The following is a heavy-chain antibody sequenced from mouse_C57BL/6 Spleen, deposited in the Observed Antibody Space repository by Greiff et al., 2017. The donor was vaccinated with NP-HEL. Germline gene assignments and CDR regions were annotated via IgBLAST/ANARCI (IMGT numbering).Heavy chain of an antibody. CDR1: GYTFTSYW. CDR3: IRSRDYAMDY. V-gene: IGHV1-5*01. Sequence: VQLQQSGTVLARPGASVKMSCKTSGYTFTSYWMHWVKQRPGQGLEWIGAIYPGNSDTSYNQKFKGKAKLTAVTSASTAYMELSSLTNEDSAVHYSIRSRDYAMDYWGQGTSVTVSS. D-gene: IGHD2-12*01. J-gene: IGHJ4*01. CDR2: IYPGNSDT.